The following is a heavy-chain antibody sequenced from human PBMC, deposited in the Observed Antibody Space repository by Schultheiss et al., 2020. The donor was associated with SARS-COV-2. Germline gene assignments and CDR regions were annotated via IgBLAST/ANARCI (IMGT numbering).Heavy chain of an antibody. D-gene: IGHD5-18*01. J-gene: IGHJ4*02. CDR1: GGSISSGGYY. CDR3: ARDASYGYDYFDY. Sequence: SETLSLTCTVSGGSISSGGYYWSWIRQHPGKGLEWIGYIYYSGSTDYNPSLKSRVTISVDTSKNQFSLKLSSVTAADTAMYYCARDASYGYDYFDYWGQGILVTVSS. CDR2: IYYSGST. V-gene: IGHV4-61*08.